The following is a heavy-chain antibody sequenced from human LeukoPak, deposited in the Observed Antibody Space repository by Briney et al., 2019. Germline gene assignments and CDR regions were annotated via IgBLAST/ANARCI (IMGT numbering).Heavy chain of an antibody. CDR3: ARGCGDYVIDY. Sequence: GGSLRLSCAASGFTFSSYSMNWVRQAPGKGLEWVSSISSSSSYIYYADSVKGRFTISRDNAKNSLYLQMNSLRAEDTAVYYCARGCGDYVIDYWGQGTLVTVSS. CDR2: ISSSSSYI. J-gene: IGHJ4*02. D-gene: IGHD4-17*01. V-gene: IGHV3-21*01. CDR1: GFTFSSYS.